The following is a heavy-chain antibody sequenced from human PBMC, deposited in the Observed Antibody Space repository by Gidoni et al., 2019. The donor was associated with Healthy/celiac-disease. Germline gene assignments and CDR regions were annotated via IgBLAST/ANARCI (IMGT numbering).Heavy chain of an antibody. CDR3: AKEPKKWELRDWFDP. Sequence: QVQLLESGGGVVQPGRSRRLSCVASGFAFSSHGMHWVRQAPGKGPEWVAVISYDGSKQYYAESVKGRFTISRDNPKDTLFLQMNSLRGEDTAVYHCAKEPKKWELRDWFDPWGQGALVTVSS. V-gene: IGHV3-30*18. J-gene: IGHJ5*02. D-gene: IGHD1-26*01. CDR1: GFAFSSHG. CDR2: ISYDGSKQ.